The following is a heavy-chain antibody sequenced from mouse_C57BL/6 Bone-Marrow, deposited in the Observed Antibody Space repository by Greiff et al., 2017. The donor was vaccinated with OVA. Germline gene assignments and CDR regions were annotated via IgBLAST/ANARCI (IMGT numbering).Heavy chain of an antibody. Sequence: VQLQQSGPELVKPGASVKISCKASGYAFSSSWMNWVKQRPGKGLEWIGRIYPGDGDTNYNGKFKGKATLTADKSSSTAYMQLSSLTSEDSAVYFCAGYYGSSYGFAYWGQGTLVTVSA. V-gene: IGHV1-82*01. J-gene: IGHJ3*01. CDR2: IYPGDGDT. D-gene: IGHD1-1*01. CDR1: GYAFSSSW. CDR3: AGYYGSSYGFAY.